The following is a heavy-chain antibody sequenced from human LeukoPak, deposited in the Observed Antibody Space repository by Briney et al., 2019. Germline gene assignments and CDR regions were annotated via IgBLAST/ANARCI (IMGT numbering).Heavy chain of an antibody. D-gene: IGHD3-10*01. CDR3: ARDIAVRGVHDAFDI. Sequence: GGSLRLSCAASGFTFSYYSMHWVRQAPGKGLEWAAVISYDGSNKYYADSVKGRFTISRDNSKNTLYLQMNSLRAEDTAVYYCARDIAVRGVHDAFDIWGQGTMVTVSS. CDR1: GFTFSYYS. V-gene: IGHV3-30*03. J-gene: IGHJ3*02. CDR2: ISYDGSNK.